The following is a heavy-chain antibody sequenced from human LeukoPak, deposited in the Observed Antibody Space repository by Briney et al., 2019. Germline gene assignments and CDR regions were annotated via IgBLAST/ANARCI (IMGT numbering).Heavy chain of an antibody. CDR2: IKSKSDGGTT. CDR1: GFTLSNVW. Sequence: GGSLRLSCAASGFTLSNVWMSWVRQAPGKGLEWVGRIKSKSDGGTTDYAAPVKGRFTISRDDSKNTLYLQMNSLKTEDTAVYYCTEVNTRDAFDLWGQGTMVTVSS. V-gene: IGHV3-15*01. D-gene: IGHD1-26*01. CDR3: TEVNTRDAFDL. J-gene: IGHJ3*01.